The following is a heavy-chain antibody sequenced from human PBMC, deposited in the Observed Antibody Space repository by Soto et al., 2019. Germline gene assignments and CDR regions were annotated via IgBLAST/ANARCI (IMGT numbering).Heavy chain of an antibody. V-gene: IGHV4-31*02. J-gene: IGHJ5*02. CDR3: ARDLRGRGSGRFDP. CDR2: IYYSGVT. Sequence: WTWIRQHPGKGLGWIGYIYYSGVTYYNPSLKSRVTISVDTSKNQFSLKLSSVTAADTAMYYCARDLRGRGSGRFDPWGQGTLVTVSS. D-gene: IGHD3-10*01.